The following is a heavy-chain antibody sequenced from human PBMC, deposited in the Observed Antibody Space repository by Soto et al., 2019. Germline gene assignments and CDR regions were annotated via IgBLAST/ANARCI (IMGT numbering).Heavy chain of an antibody. CDR3: GRGLGPDTLAIIGVVIRGYYFDY. J-gene: IGHJ4*02. D-gene: IGHD3-3*01. Sequence: QVQLQQWGAGLLKPSETLSLTCAVYGGSFSGYYWSWIRQPPGKGLECVGEINHSGSTNYNPSLKSRVTVSVDASKYPFSLKLSSVTAADTVVYYCGRGLGPDTLAIIGVVIRGYYFDYWGQGTLVTVSS. CDR1: GGSFSGYY. V-gene: IGHV4-34*01. CDR2: INHSGST.